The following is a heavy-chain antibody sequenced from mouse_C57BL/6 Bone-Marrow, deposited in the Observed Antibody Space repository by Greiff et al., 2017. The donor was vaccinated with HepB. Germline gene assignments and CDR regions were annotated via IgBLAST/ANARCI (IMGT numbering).Heavy chain of an antibody. D-gene: IGHD1-1*01. CDR3: ARFLITTVRGWYFDV. Sequence: EVQLVESGPELVKPGASVKMSCKASGYTFTDYNMHWVKQSHGKSLEWIGYINPNNGGTSYNQKFKGKATLTVNKSSSTAYMELRSLTSEDSAVYYCARFLITTVRGWYFDVWGTGTTVTVSS. CDR2: INPNNGGT. V-gene: IGHV1-22*01. CDR1: GYTFTDYN. J-gene: IGHJ1*03.